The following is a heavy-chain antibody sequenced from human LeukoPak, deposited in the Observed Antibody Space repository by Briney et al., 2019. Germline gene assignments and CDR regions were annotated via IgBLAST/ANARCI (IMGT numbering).Heavy chain of an antibody. Sequence: GESLKISCKGSGYTFTSYWIGWVRPMPGKGLEWMGIIYPGDSDTRYSPSFQGQVTISADKSINTAYLQWSSLRASDTAIYYCARRGGVLDPSDYWGQGTLVTVSS. CDR2: IYPGDSDT. V-gene: IGHV5-51*01. D-gene: IGHD2-21*01. CDR3: ARRGGVLDPSDY. J-gene: IGHJ4*02. CDR1: GYTFTSYW.